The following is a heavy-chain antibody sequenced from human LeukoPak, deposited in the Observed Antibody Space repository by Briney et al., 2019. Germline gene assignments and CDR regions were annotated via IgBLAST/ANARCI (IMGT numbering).Heavy chain of an antibody. CDR2: IYTSGST. CDR1: GGSISSGSYY. V-gene: IGHV4-61*02. Sequence: SETLSLTCTVSGGSISSGSYYWSWIRQPAGKGLEWIGRIYTSGSTNYNPSLKSRVTISVDTSKNQFSLKLSSVTAADTAVYYCARTRDILTGYFVDYWGQGTLVTVSS. D-gene: IGHD3-9*01. CDR3: ARTRDILTGYFVDY. J-gene: IGHJ4*02.